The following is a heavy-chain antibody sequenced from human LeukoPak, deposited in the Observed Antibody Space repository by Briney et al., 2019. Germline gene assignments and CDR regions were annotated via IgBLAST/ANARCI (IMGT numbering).Heavy chain of an antibody. Sequence: ASVKVSCKASGYTFPSYYMHWVRQAPGQGLEWMGWINPKSGGTNYAQKFQGRVTMTRDTSISTAYMELSRLRSDDTAVYYCAREPPYDILTGYHFDYWGQGTLVTVSS. J-gene: IGHJ4*02. D-gene: IGHD3-9*01. CDR3: AREPPYDILTGYHFDY. CDR2: INPKSGGT. CDR1: GYTFPSYY. V-gene: IGHV1-2*02.